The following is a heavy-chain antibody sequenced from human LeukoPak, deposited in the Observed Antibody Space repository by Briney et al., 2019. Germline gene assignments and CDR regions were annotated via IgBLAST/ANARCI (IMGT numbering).Heavy chain of an antibody. CDR1: GLIFSNYA. J-gene: IGHJ3*02. Sequence: GGSLRLSCVASGLIFSNYAMTWVRQAPGKGLEWVSTIGGGPVYYADSVKGRFTISRDNSKDTLFLQMNSLRAEDTAIYYCAKDSYSHNGIYDALDIWGQGTMVTVSS. D-gene: IGHD2-8*01. V-gene: IGHV3-23*01. CDR2: IGGGPV. CDR3: AKDSYSHNGIYDALDI.